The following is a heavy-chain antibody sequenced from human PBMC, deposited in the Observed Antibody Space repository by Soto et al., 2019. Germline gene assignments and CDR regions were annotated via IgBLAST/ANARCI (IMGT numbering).Heavy chain of an antibody. CDR2: ISGSGTNT. CDR3: AKDRDDSSGWYSWFDP. V-gene: IGHV3-23*01. J-gene: IGHJ5*02. D-gene: IGHD6-19*01. Sequence: GGSLRLSCAASGFTLSNYAMSWVRQAPGRGLEWVSGISGSGTNTYYADSVEGRFTISRDNSKNTLYLQMNSLRAEDTAVYCCAKDRDDSSGWYSWFDPWGQGTLVTVSS. CDR1: GFTLSNYA.